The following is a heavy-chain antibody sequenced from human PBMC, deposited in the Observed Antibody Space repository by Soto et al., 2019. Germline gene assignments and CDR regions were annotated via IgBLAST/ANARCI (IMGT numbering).Heavy chain of an antibody. CDR1: GGTFSTSA. J-gene: IGHJ6*02. D-gene: IGHD3-3*02. CDR2: IMPIFATP. Sequence: QVQLMQSGAEVKKPGSSVKVSCKASGGTFSTSAISWVRQAPGEGLEWVGGIMPIFATPDYAQKLQGRVTISADESTATAYLELTSLTTDDTVVYYCARDKDRQQLGGNYYYILDVWGQGTAITVSS. V-gene: IGHV1-69*12. CDR3: ARDKDRQQLGGNYYYILDV.